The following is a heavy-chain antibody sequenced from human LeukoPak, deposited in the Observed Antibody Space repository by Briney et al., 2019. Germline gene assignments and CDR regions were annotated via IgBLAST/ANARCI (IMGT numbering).Heavy chain of an antibody. CDR1: GGSISSYY. CDR2: IYYSGST. CDR3: ARHVTTVVTRNWFDP. D-gene: IGHD4-23*01. Sequence: PSETLSPTCTVCGGSISSYYWSWIRQRPGKGLEWIGYIYYSGSTNYNPSLKSRVTISVDTSKNQFSLKLSSVTAADTAVYYCARHVTTVVTRNWFDPWGQGTLVSVSS. V-gene: IGHV4-59*08. J-gene: IGHJ5*02.